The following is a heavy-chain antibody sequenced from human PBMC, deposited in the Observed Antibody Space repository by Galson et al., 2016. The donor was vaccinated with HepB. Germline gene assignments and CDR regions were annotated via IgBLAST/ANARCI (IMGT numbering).Heavy chain of an antibody. CDR3: AKDEFRGESGSHQGSYFGMNV. Sequence: SLRLSCAASGFPFHSYTMNWVRQAPGKGLEWVSSITGSGGDTYYVDSVKGRFSISRDNSKNTLYLQMNNVRAEDTAVYYCAKDEFRGESGSHQGSYFGMNVWVQGTTVTVPS. CDR2: ITGSGGDT. D-gene: IGHD3-10*01. V-gene: IGHV3-23*01. J-gene: IGHJ6*02. CDR1: GFPFHSYT.